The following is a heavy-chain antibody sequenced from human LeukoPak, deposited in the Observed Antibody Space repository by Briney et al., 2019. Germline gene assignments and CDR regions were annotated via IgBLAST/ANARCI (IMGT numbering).Heavy chain of an antibody. CDR2: ISYDGSDK. CDR3: ARDIGNSGWFDY. Sequence: GGSLRLSCAASGFPFSSYTMHWVRQAPGKGLEWVAVISYDGSDKYYADSVKGRFTISRDNSKNKLYLQMNSLRIEETAVYYCARDIGNSGWFDYWGQGTLVTVSS. CDR1: GFPFSSYT. J-gene: IGHJ4*02. V-gene: IGHV3-30-3*01. D-gene: IGHD6-19*01.